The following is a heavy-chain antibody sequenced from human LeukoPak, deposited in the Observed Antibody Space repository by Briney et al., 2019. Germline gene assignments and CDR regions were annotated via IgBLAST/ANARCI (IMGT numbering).Heavy chain of an antibody. D-gene: IGHD5-24*01. CDR3: ARSNARDGYNFGY. CDR1: GGSITSSY. CDR2: FYYSGAT. Sequence: NPSETLSLTCTVSGGSITSSYWSWLRQPPGKGLQWIGYFYYSGATNYNPSLKSRVTISVDTSKTQLSLKMTSMTAEDTAVYYCARSNARDGYNFGYWGQGTLVTVSS. V-gene: IGHV4-59*08. J-gene: IGHJ4*02.